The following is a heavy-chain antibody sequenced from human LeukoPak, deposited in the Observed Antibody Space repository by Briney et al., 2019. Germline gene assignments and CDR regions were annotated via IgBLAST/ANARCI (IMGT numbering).Heavy chain of an antibody. CDR1: GGSFSGYY. CDR3: ARGPRPHSFIAVAGTGDDFDY. Sequence: SETLSLTCAVYGGSFSGYYWSWIRQPPGKGLEWIGEINHSGSTNYNPSLKSRVTISVDTSKNQFSLKLSSVTAADTAVYYCARGPRPHSFIAVAGTGDDFDYWGQGTLVTVSS. D-gene: IGHD6-19*01. V-gene: IGHV4-34*01. J-gene: IGHJ4*02. CDR2: INHSGST.